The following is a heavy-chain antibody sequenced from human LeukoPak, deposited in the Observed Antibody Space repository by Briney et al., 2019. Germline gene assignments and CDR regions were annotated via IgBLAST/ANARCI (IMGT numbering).Heavy chain of an antibody. V-gene: IGHV3-23*01. J-gene: IGHJ4*02. D-gene: IGHD3-3*01. CDR2: ISGSGGST. Sequence: AISGSGGSTYYADSVKGRFTISRDNSKNTLYLQMNSLRAEDTAVYYCAKDRTIFGVVIHFDYWGQGTLVTASS. CDR3: AKDRTIFGVVIHFDY.